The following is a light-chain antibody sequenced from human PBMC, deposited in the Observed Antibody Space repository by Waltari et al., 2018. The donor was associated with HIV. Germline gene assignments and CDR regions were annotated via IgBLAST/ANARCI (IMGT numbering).Light chain of an antibody. CDR2: APP. J-gene: IGKJ5*01. CDR1: QRISSY. V-gene: IGKV1-39*01. CDR3: QQSYSTPRIT. Sequence: DIQMTQSPSSLSASVGDRVTMTCRASQRISSYLNWYHQKPGKGPKLLIYAPPTLQSGVPSRFSGSGSGTDFTLTISSLQPQDFATYYCQQSYSTPRITFGQGTRLEIK.